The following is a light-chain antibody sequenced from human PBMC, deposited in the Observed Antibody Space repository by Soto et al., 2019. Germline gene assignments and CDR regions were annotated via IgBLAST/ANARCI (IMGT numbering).Light chain of an antibody. CDR2: DVT. Sequence: LTQPASVSGSPGQSITISCPGTRSDVGGYNYVSWYQQHPGKAPKLTIYDVTNRPSGVSNRFSGSKSGNTASLTISGLQAEDEADYYCASYASTTTLGVFGTG. CDR3: ASYASTTTLGV. J-gene: IGLJ1*01. V-gene: IGLV2-14*01. CDR1: RSDVGGYNY.